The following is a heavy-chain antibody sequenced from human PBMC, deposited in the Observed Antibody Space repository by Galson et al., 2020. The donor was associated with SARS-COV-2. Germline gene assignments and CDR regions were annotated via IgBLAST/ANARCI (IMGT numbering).Heavy chain of an antibody. V-gene: IGHV1-18*01. J-gene: IGHJ5*02. CDR3: ARENKFTMPFDP. CDR2: ISAYNGNT. D-gene: IGHD3-10*01. Sequence: GESLKISCKASGYTFTSYGISWVRQAPGQGLEWMGWISAYNGNTNYAQKLQGRVTMTTDTSTSTAYMELRSLRSDDTAVYYCARENKFTMPFDPWGQGTLVTVSS. CDR1: GYTFTSYG.